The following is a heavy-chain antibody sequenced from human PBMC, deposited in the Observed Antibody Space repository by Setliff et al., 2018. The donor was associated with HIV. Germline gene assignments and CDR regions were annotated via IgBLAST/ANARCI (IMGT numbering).Heavy chain of an antibody. J-gene: IGHJ3*02. CDR1: RGSISSISYY. Sequence: PSETLSLTCTVSRGSISSISYYWGWIRRPPGKGLEWSGSIHYSGTTYYNPSLKRRVTISVDPSRTQFSLKLSSVTAADTAVYYCSRRFLTMVVTLSFAIWGQGTMVTVSS. D-gene: IGHD4-17*01. CDR2: IHYSGTT. V-gene: IGHV4-39*01. CDR3: SRRFLTMVVTLSFAI.